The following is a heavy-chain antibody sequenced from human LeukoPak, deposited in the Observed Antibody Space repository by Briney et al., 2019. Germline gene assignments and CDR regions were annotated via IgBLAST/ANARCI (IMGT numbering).Heavy chain of an antibody. Sequence: GGSLRLSCAASGFTFSRYWISWVRQAPGKGLEWLANIKQDGSEKNYVDSVRGRFTISRDNAKNSLYLQMNSLRAEDTAVYYCARDLFYWGQGALVTVSS. J-gene: IGHJ4*02. CDR1: GFTFSRYW. V-gene: IGHV3-7*01. CDR2: IKQDGSEK. CDR3: ARDLFY.